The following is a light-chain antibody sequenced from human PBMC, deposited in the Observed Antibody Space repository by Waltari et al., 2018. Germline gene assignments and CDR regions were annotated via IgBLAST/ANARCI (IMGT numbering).Light chain of an antibody. J-gene: IGKJ3*01. CDR1: QSVLDRSSNKKV. CDR2: WAS. CDR3: QQYYSTIFT. Sequence: DILVTQSPDSLSVSLGERATINCTCSQSVLDRSSNKKVLAWYQRKPGQRPKLLIYWASSRASGVPDLSSGSGSGTDVTLTISSLQAEDVAVYYCQQYYSTIFTLGPGTTVDIK. V-gene: IGKV4-1*01.